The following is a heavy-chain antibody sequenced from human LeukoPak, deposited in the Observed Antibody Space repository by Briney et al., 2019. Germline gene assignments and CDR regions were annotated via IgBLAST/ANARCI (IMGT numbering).Heavy chain of an antibody. CDR3: AKDWVGCSSTSCSLVY. V-gene: IGHV3-23*01. CDR2: ISGSGGST. D-gene: IGHD2-2*01. J-gene: IGHJ4*02. CDR1: GFTFGNYP. Sequence: GGSLRLSCVASGFTFGNYPMNWVRQAPGKGLEWVSAISGSGGSTYYADSVKGRFTISRDNSKNTLYLQMNSLRAEDAAVYYCAKDWVGCSSTSCSLVYWGQGTLVTVSS.